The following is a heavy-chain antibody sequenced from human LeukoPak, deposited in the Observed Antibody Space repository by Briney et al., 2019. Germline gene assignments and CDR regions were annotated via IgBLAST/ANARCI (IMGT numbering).Heavy chain of an antibody. CDR1: GGSVISYY. Sequence: KPSETLSLTCTVSGGSVISYYWSWIRQPPGKGLEWIGYISDTGSANYNPSLKSRVTISVDTSKDQFSLKLFSVTAADTAVYYCARQNSPLTHCDYWDQGTLVTVSS. J-gene: IGHJ4*02. CDR3: ARQNSPLTHCDY. CDR2: ISDTGSA. V-gene: IGHV4-59*02. D-gene: IGHD4-23*01.